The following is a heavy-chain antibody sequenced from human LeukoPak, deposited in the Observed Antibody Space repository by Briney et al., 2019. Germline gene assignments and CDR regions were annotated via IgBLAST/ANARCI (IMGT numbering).Heavy chain of an antibody. V-gene: IGHV4-34*01. J-gene: IGHJ6*02. D-gene: IGHD6-19*01. CDR3: ARGSGLAVLNYYYYGMDV. Sequence: SSETLSLTCAVYGGSFSGYYWSWIRQPPGKGLEWIGEINHSGSTNYNPSLKSRVTISVDTSKNQFSLKLSSVTAADTAVYYCARGSGLAVLNYYYYGMDVWGQGTTVTVSS. CDR2: INHSGST. CDR1: GGSFSGYY.